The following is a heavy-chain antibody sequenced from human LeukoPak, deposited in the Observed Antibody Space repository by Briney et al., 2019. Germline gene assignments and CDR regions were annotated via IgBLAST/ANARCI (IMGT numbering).Heavy chain of an antibody. CDR1: GFTFSSYE. D-gene: IGHD5-18*01. J-gene: IGHJ3*02. V-gene: IGHV3-48*03. CDR2: NSSSGSTI. Sequence: QPGGSLRLTCAASGFTFSSYEMNWVRQAPGKGLEWVSYNSSSGSTIYYADSVKGRFTISRDNAKNSLYLQMNSLRAEDTAVYYCARGLHTAMDDFDAFDIWGQGTMVTVSS. CDR3: ARGLHTAMDDFDAFDI.